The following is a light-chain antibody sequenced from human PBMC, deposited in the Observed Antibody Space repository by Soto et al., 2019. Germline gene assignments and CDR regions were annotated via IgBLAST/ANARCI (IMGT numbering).Light chain of an antibody. CDR1: SSNIGSNY. Sequence: QSLLTQPPSASGTPGQRVTISCSGSSSNIGSNYVFWYQHLPGAAPILLIYGNTKRPSGLPDRFSGSKSGTSASLAISGLRSEDEADYYCASWDDSLSAVVFGGGTKVTVL. V-gene: IGLV1-47*02. J-gene: IGLJ3*02. CDR3: ASWDDSLSAVV. CDR2: GNT.